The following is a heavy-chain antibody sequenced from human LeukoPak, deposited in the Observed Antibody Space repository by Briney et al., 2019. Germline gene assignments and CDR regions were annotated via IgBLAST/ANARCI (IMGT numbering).Heavy chain of an antibody. V-gene: IGHV3-64D*09. J-gene: IGHJ4*02. Sequence: PGGSLRLSCSASGFTLSSHAMHWVRQAPGKPLEYVSAISYNGGSTYYANSVKDRFTISRDNSKNTLYLQMSSLRPEDTAVFYCVRRTGNYFDYWGQGTLVTVSS. CDR2: ISYNGGST. CDR3: VRRTGNYFDY. D-gene: IGHD3/OR15-3a*01. CDR1: GFTLSSHA.